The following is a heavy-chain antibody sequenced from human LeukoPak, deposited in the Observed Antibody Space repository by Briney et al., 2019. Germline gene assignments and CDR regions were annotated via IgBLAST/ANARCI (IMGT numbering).Heavy chain of an antibody. V-gene: IGHV3-30-3*01. CDR2: ISYDGSNK. J-gene: IGHJ4*02. CDR3: ARDPLQYFDWYGYFDY. Sequence: PGRSLRLSCAASGFTFSSYAMHWVRQAPGKGLEWVAVISYDGSNKYHADSVKGRFTISRDNSKNTLYLQMNSLRAEDTAVYYCARDPLQYFDWYGYFDYWGQGTLVTVSS. D-gene: IGHD3-9*01. CDR1: GFTFSSYA.